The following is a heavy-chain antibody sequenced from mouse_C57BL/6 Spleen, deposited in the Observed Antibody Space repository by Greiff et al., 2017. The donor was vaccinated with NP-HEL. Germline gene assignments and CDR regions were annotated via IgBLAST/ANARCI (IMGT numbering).Heavy chain of an antibody. V-gene: IGHV5-16*01. CDR3: ARDSDGAGFAY. J-gene: IGHJ3*01. CDR1: GFTFSDYY. CDR2: INYDGSST. Sequence: EVKLVESEGGLVQPGSSMKLSCTASGFTFSDYYMAWVRQVPEKGLEWVANINYDGSSTYYLDSLKSRFIISRDNAKNILYLQMSSLKSEDTATYYCARDSDGAGFAYWGQGTLVTVSA.